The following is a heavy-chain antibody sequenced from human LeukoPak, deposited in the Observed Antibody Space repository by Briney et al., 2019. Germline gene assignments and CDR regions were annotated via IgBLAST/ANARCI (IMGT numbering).Heavy chain of an antibody. D-gene: IGHD1-26*01. J-gene: IGHJ4*02. CDR2: IKQDGTDK. Sequence: GGSLRLSCAASGFIFSNYWMSWVRQAPGKGLEWVANIKQDGTDKYYVDSVKGRFTISKDNAKNSLYLQMNSLRAEDTAVYYCARQPIIVGATDPPRQDFWGQGTLVTVSS. V-gene: IGHV3-7*01. CDR3: ARQPIIVGATDPPRQDF. CDR1: GFIFSNYW.